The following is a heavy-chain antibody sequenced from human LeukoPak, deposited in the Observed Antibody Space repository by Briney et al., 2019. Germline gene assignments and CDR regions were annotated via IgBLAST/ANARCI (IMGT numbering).Heavy chain of an antibody. Sequence: GGSLRLSRVASGLPIADFAMHWVRQAPGKGLDWVSLISGDGVSTFYADSVKDRFSISRDKSKNSLSLEMSSLRTEDTAMYYCARESGKFDYGGQGTLVAVSS. CDR2: ISGDGVST. J-gene: IGHJ4*02. CDR1: GLPIADFA. CDR3: ARESGKFDY. V-gene: IGHV3-43*02.